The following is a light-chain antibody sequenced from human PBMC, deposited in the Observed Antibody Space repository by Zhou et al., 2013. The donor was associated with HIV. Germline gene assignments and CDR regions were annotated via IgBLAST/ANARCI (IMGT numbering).Light chain of an antibody. CDR3: MQSVQDPFN. V-gene: IGKV2-28*01. CDR2: LAS. CDR1: QSLRHSNGYHY. Sequence: DIVLTQSPLSLPVTPGEAASISCRSSQSLRHSNGYHYLDWYLKKPGQSPQLLIYLASERAAGVPDRFSGSGSGTEFTLTISRVEADDVGIYYCMQSVQDPFNFGPGTTVDL. J-gene: IGKJ3*01.